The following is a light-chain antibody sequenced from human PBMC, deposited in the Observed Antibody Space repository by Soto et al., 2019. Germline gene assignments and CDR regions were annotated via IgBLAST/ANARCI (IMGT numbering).Light chain of an antibody. V-gene: IGKV1-8*01. Sequence: AIRMTQSPSSISPFTGDRVTITCRASQPISTYLAWYQQKPGTAPTLLIYAASTLQSGVPSRFSGSGSGTDFTLTISCLQSEDFATYFCQQYYTYPLAFGQGTKVEIK. J-gene: IGKJ1*01. CDR3: QQYYTYPLA. CDR1: QPISTY. CDR2: AAS.